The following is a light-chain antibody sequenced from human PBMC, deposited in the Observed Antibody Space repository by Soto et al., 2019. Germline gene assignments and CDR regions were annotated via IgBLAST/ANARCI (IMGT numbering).Light chain of an antibody. CDR1: SSDVGGHNS. J-gene: IGLJ1*01. CDR2: DVS. CDR3: SSFTSSVPYV. Sequence: QSVLTQPASVSGSPGQSITISCTGTSSDVGGHNSVSWYRQDPGKAPKLMIYDVSNRPSGVSDRFSGSKSGNTASLTISGLQIEDEADYYCSSFTSSVPYVLGPGTKGTVL. V-gene: IGLV2-14*01.